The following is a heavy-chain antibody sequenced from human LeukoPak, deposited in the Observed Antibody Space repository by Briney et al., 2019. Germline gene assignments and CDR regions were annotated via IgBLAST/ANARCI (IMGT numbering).Heavy chain of an antibody. J-gene: IGHJ4*02. D-gene: IGHD3-22*01. CDR3: AADLNYYDSSGSGDY. CDR2: IVVGSGNT. Sequence: TSVKVSCKASGFTFTSSAMQWVRQARGQRLEWIGWIVVGSGNTNYAQKFQERVTTTRDMSTSTAYMELTSLRSEDTAVYYCAADLNYYDSSGSGDYWGQGTLVTVSS. V-gene: IGHV1-58*02. CDR1: GFTFTSSA.